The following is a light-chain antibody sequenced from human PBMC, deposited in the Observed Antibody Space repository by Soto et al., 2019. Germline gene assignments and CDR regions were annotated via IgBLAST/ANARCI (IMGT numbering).Light chain of an antibody. CDR2: GAS. CDR3: QQYGSSPTT. Sequence: EIVMTQSPATLSVSPGERATLSCRASQSVSSNLAWYQQKPGQAPRLLIFGASIRATGLPDRFSGSGSGTDFTLTISRLEPEDFAVYHCQQYGSSPTTFGQGTKVDIK. CDR1: QSVSSN. V-gene: IGKV3-20*01. J-gene: IGKJ1*01.